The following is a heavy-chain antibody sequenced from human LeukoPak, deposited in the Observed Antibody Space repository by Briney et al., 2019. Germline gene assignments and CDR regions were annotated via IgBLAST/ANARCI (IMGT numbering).Heavy chain of an antibody. CDR3: AKDHLAVAGTAMRFEY. CDR1: GFTFSSYW. CDR2: INSDGSST. J-gene: IGHJ4*02. D-gene: IGHD6-19*01. V-gene: IGHV3-74*01. Sequence: SGGSLRLSCAASGFTFSSYWMHWVRQAPGKGLVWVSRINSDGSSTSYADSVKGRFTISRDNAKNSLYLQMNSLRAEDTALYYCAKDHLAVAGTAMRFEYWGQGTLVTVSS.